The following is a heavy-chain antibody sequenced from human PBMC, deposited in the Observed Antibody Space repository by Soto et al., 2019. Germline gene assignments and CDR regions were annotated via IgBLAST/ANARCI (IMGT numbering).Heavy chain of an antibody. CDR3: EGGGTTVGFDY. Sequence: ESGGGLVQPGGSLRLSCAASGFTFSSYSMNWVRQAPGKGLEWVSYISSSSTIYYADSVKGRFTISRDNAKNSLYLQMNSLRAEDTAVYYCEGGGTTVGFDYWGQGTLVTVSS. CDR2: ISSSSTI. CDR1: GFTFSSYS. D-gene: IGHD4-4*01. J-gene: IGHJ4*02. V-gene: IGHV3-48*01.